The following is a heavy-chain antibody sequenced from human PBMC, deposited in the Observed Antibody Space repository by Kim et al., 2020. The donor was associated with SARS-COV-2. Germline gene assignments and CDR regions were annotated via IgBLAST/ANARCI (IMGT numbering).Heavy chain of an antibody. D-gene: IGHD4-17*01. CDR2: IRSKAYGGTT. J-gene: IGHJ6*02. CDR1: GFTFGDYA. V-gene: IGHV3-49*03. Sequence: GGSLRLSCTASGFTFGDYAMSWFRQAPGKGLEWVGFIRSKAYGGTTEYAASVKGRFTISRDDSKSIAYLQMNSLKTEDTAVYYCTRVGMTTPLGNYYYYGMDVWGQGTTVTVSS. CDR3: TRVGMTTPLGNYYYYGMDV.